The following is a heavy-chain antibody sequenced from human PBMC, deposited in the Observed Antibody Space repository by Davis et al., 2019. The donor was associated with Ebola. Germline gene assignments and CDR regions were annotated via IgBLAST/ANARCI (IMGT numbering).Heavy chain of an antibody. J-gene: IGHJ4*02. D-gene: IGHD4-17*01. V-gene: IGHV3-53*01. CDR3: ARGDYGDYFDY. CDR2: IYSGGST. CDR1: GFTVSSNY. Sequence: GESLKISCAASGFTVSSNYMSWVRQAPGKGLEWVSVIYSGGSTYYADSVKGRFTISRDNSKNTLYLQMNSLRAEDTAVYYCARGDYGDYFDYWGQGTLVTVSS.